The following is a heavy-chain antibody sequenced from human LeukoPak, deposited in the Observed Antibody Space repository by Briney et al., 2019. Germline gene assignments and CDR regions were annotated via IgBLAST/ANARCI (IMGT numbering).Heavy chain of an antibody. V-gene: IGHV1-2*02. CDR1: GYTFTGYY. J-gene: IGHJ3*02. CDR3: ARLSSSWTGAFDI. CDR2: INPNSGGT. Sequence: GASVKVSCKASGYTFTGYYMHWVRQAPGQGLEWMGWINPNSGGTNYAQTFQGRVTMTRDTSINTAYMELSRLRSDDTAVYYCARLSSSWTGAFDIWGQGTMVTVSS. D-gene: IGHD6-13*01.